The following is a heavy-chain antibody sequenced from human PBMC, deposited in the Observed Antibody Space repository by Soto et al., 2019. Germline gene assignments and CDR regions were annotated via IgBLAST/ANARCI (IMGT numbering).Heavy chain of an antibody. J-gene: IGHJ4*02. V-gene: IGHV4-34*01. CDR2: ISQSGNT. CDR3: ARAPKVSGSSQTRPDF. CDR1: XGSFSGYY. D-gene: IGHD6-6*01. Sequence: TLSLTCSIYXGSFSGYYWSWIRQPPGKGLEWIGEISQSGNTNYSPSLKSRVSISIDTSKKQFSLNLASVSAAETAVYYCARAPKVSGSSQTRPDFWGQGTLVTVSS.